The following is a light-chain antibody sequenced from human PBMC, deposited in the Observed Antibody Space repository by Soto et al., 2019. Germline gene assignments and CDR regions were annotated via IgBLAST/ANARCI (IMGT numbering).Light chain of an antibody. V-gene: IGKV3-11*01. Sequence: EILMTQPPGTLSVSPGERATLSCRASQSIGNNLAWYQQKPGQTPRLLVFDASTRATGFPPRFSGSGSGTDFTLTISSLEPEDFAVYYCQQRSSWPLTFGGGTKVDIK. CDR1: QSIGNN. J-gene: IGKJ4*01. CDR2: DAS. CDR3: QQRSSWPLT.